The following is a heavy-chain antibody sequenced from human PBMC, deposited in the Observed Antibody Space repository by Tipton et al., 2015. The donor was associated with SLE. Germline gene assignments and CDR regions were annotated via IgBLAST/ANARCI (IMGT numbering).Heavy chain of an antibody. CDR3: ARPSDSSTWYQDAFDI. D-gene: IGHD6-13*01. Sequence: TLSLTCTVSGGSISSSSYYWGWIRQPPGKGLEWIGYISYSGSTYYNPSLKSRVTISVDTSKNQFSLKLSSVTAADTAVYYCARPSDSSTWYQDAFDIWGQGTMVTVSS. J-gene: IGHJ3*02. CDR1: GGSISSSSYY. V-gene: IGHV4-39*01. CDR2: ISYSGST.